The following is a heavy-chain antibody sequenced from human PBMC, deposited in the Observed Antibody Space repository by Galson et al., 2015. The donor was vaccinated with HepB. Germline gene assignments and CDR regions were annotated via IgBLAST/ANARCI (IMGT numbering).Heavy chain of an antibody. CDR3: ATYDRGAFHL. D-gene: IGHD3-3*01. CDR1: GFTFSDYY. Sequence: GFTFSDYYMSWIRPAPGTGLEWISYITSTSRTVWYADSVKGRFTISRDNTGDSLFLEINSLRVDDTAVYYCATYDRGAFHLWGQGTTATVS. CDR2: ITSTSRTV. J-gene: IGHJ3*01. V-gene: IGHV3-11*01.